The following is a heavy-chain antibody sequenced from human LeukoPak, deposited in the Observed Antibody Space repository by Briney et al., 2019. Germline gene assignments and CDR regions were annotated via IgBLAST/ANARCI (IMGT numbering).Heavy chain of an antibody. CDR1: GFTFSSYA. D-gene: IGHD6-19*01. J-gene: IGHJ4*02. V-gene: IGHV3-23*01. CDR3: ARDVSGWEFPPHDY. CDR2: ISGSGGST. Sequence: GGSLRLSCAASGFTFSSYAMSWVRQAPGKGLEWVSAISGSGGSTYYADSVKGRFTISRDNSKNTLYLQMNSLRAEDTAVYYCARDVSGWEFPPHDYWGQGTLVTVSS.